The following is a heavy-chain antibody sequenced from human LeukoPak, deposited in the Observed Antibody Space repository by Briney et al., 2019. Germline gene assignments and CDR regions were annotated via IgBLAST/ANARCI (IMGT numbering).Heavy chain of an antibody. CDR3: AKGQIAVATLVFDY. Sequence: GGSLRLSCAASGFTFYDYAMHWVRQAPGKGLEGGSGISWNSGSIGYADSVKGRFTISRDNAKNSLYLQMNSLRAEDTALYYCAKGQIAVATLVFDYWGQGTLVTVS. J-gene: IGHJ4*02. CDR2: ISWNSGSI. D-gene: IGHD5-12*01. V-gene: IGHV3-9*01. CDR1: GFTFYDYA.